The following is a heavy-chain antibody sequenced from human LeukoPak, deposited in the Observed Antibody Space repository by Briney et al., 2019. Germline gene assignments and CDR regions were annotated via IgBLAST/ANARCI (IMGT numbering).Heavy chain of an antibody. Sequence: GGSLRLSCAASGFTFSDYAVHCVRQAPGKGLEWMAIVSSDGSKENHADSVKGRFTISRDNSKNTLYLHMNSLRVEDTAVYYCARGGYSGYDFIVFAFDIWGQGTMVTVSS. J-gene: IGHJ3*02. CDR3: ARGGYSGYDFIVFAFDI. V-gene: IGHV3-30*04. CDR1: GFTFSDYA. D-gene: IGHD5-12*01. CDR2: VSSDGSKE.